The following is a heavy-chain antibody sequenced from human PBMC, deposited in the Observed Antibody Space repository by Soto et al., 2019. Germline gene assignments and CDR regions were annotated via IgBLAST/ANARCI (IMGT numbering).Heavy chain of an antibody. CDR2: ISAYNGNT. J-gene: IGHJ5*02. CDR3: ASDSPIRFDCSSTSCYGLDH. D-gene: IGHD2-2*01. CDR1: GYTFTSYG. Sequence: VKVSCKASGYTFTSYGISWVRQAPGQGLEWMGWISAYNGNTNYAQKLQGRVTMTTDTSTSTAYMELRSLRADDTAVYYCASDSPIRFDCSSTSCYGLDHWRQGTLVTVSS. V-gene: IGHV1-18*04.